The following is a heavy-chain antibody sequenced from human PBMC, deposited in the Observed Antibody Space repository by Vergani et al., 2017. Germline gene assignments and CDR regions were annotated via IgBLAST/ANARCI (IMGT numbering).Heavy chain of an antibody. J-gene: IGHJ6*03. CDR3: ARGEYSSPFYYYYMDV. D-gene: IGHD6-6*01. Sequence: QVQLVQSGAEVKKPGASVKVSCKASGYTFSTYGISWVRQAPGQGLEWMGWISAYNGNTNYPEKFQGRLTMTTDTSTRTAYMELSSLRSEDTAVYYCARGEYSSPFYYYYMDVWGKGTTVTVSS. CDR1: GYTFSTYG. CDR2: ISAYNGNT. V-gene: IGHV1-18*01.